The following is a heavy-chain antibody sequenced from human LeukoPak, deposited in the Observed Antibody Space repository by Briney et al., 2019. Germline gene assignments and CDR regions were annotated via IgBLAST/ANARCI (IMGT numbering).Heavy chain of an antibody. CDR2: ISYDGSNK. D-gene: IGHD3-22*01. J-gene: IGHJ4*02. Sequence: GGSLRLSCAASGFTFSSYGMHWVRQAPGKGLEWVAVISYDGSNKYYADSVKGRFTISRDNAENTLFLQMNSLTAEDTAVYYCARARGYYYDSLDYWGQGTLVTISS. CDR1: GFTFSSYG. V-gene: IGHV3-30*03. CDR3: ARARGYYYDSLDY.